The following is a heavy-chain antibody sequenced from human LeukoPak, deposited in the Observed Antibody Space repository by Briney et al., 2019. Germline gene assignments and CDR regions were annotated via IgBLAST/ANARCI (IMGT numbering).Heavy chain of an antibody. CDR1: GFTFSSYA. Sequence: PGGSLRLSCAASGFTFSSYAMSWVRQGPGKGLEWVSAISGSGGSTYYADSVKGRFTISRDNSKNTLYLQMNSLRAEDTAVYYCAKVLHRYCSGGSCYSLDYWGQGTLVTVSS. V-gene: IGHV3-23*01. CDR3: AKVLHRYCSGGSCYSLDY. CDR2: ISGSGGST. J-gene: IGHJ4*02. D-gene: IGHD2-15*01.